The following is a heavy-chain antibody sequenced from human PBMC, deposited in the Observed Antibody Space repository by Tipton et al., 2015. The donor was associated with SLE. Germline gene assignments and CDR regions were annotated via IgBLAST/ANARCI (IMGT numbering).Heavy chain of an antibody. J-gene: IGHJ6*02. V-gene: IGHV3-21*03. CDR1: GVIFASYS. Sequence: AVSGVIFASYSFSWVRQAPGKGLEWVSSTSSSSSYIYYADSVKGRFTISRDNANNAQYLQMSSLRAEDTAIYYCARDLGYGMDVWGQGTTVTVSS. CDR2: TSSSSSYI. CDR3: ARDLGYGMDV.